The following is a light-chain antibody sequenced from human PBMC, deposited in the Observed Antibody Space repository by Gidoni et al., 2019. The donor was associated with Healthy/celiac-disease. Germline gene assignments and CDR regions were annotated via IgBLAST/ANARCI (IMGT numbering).Light chain of an antibody. CDR1: QSDLYSSNNKNY. J-gene: IGKJ5*01. V-gene: IGKV4-1*01. CDR3: QQYYSTPIT. CDR2: WAS. Sequence: DIVMSQSPDSLAVSLGESATIHCKSSQSDLYSSNNKNYLAWYQQKPGQPPKLLIYWASTRETGVPDRFSGSGSGTDFTLTISSLQAEDVAVYYCQQYYSTPITFGQGTRLEIK.